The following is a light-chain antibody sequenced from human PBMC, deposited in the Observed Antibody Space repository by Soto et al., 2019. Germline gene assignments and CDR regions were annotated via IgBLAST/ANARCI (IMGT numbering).Light chain of an antibody. Sequence: EIVLTQSPATLSSFPGERVTLSCRSSQTLSNRLAWYQHKPGQAPRLLIYVTSNRATGIPARFSGSGSGTDFTLTISSLQPEDFATYYCQQTYTSRPWTFGRGTKVDIK. CDR1: QTLSNR. CDR2: VTS. J-gene: IGKJ1*01. CDR3: QQTYTSRPWT. V-gene: IGKV3-11*01.